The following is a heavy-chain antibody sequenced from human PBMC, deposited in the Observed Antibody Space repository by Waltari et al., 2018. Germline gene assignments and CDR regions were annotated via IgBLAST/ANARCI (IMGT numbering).Heavy chain of an antibody. J-gene: IGHJ4*02. V-gene: IGHV3-7*01. CDR3: VRYSDY. CDR2: TNQAGSEK. D-gene: IGHD2-21*01. CDR1: GFTFSNYW. Sequence: EVQLVESGGGLVKPGGSLRLACAASGFTFSNYWMNWVRQAPVAGLEWVATTNQAGSEKSYLYAVKCRFTISRDNDKNSLSLQLDSLRVEDPAVCYCVRYSDYWRQGTLVTVSS.